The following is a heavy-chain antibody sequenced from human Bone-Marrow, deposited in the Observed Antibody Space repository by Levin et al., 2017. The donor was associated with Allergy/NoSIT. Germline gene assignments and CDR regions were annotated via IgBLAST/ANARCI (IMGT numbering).Heavy chain of an antibody. D-gene: IGHD2-2*01. V-gene: IGHV4-61*01. Sequence: SETLSLTCTVSGGSVSSGSYYWSWIRQPPGKGLEWIGYIYYSGSTNYNPSLKSRVTISVDTSKNQFSLKLSSVTAADTAVYYCAAEVVPAAIRYYGMDVWGQGTTVTVSS. CDR1: GGSVSSGSYY. J-gene: IGHJ6*02. CDR3: AAEVVPAAIRYYGMDV. CDR2: IYYSGST.